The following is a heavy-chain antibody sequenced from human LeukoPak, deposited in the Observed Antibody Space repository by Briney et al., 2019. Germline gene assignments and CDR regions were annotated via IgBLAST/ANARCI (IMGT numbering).Heavy chain of an antibody. V-gene: IGHV4-59*01. CDR2: IYYSGST. J-gene: IGHJ4*01. CDR1: GGSISGYY. Sequence: SETLSLTCSVSGGSISGYYWSWIRQPPGKGLEWIGYIYYSGSTNYNPSLKSRVTISVDTSKNQFSLKLSSVTAADTAVYYCARGGWSLDYWGHGTLVTVSS. D-gene: IGHD2-15*01. CDR3: ARGGWSLDY.